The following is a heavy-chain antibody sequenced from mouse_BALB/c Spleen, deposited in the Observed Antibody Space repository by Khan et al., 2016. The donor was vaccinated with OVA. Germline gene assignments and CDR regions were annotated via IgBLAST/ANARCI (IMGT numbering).Heavy chain of an antibody. Sequence: VQLVESGPGLVAPSQSLSITCTVSGFSLTTYGVHWVRQSPGKGLEWLVVIWSDGSTNYNSVLKSRLSISKDNSKSQVFLKMNSLQTDDTAMYYCARWFDGYSSLYAMDYWGQGTSVTVSS. D-gene: IGHD2-3*01. CDR3: ARWFDGYSSLYAMDY. CDR2: IWSDGST. J-gene: IGHJ4*01. V-gene: IGHV2-6*02. CDR1: GFSLTTYG.